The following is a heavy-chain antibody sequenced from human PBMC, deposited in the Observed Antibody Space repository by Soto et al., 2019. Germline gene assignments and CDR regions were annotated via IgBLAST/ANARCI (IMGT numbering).Heavy chain of an antibody. CDR2: INPNSGGT. CDR3: ARGYCSGGSCYSSDWFDP. V-gene: IGHV1-2*04. J-gene: IGHJ5*02. CDR1: GYTFTGYY. Sequence: ASVKVSCKASGYTFTGYYMHWVRQAPGQGLEWMGWINPNSGGTNYAQKFQGWVTMTRDTSISTAYMELSRLRSDDTAVYYCARGYCSGGSCYSSDWFDPWGQGTLVTVS. D-gene: IGHD2-15*01.